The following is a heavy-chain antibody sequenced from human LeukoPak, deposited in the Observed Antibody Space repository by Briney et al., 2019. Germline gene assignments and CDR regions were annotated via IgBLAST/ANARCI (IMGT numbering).Heavy chain of an antibody. CDR1: GGSISSSSYY. V-gene: IGHV4-39*07. Sequence: SETLSLTCTVSGGSISSSSYYWGWIRQPPGKGLEWIGSIYYSGSTYYNPSLKSRVTISVDTSKNQFSLKLTSVTAADTAVYYCARDRTGRNTAQDDYWGQGTLVTVSS. D-gene: IGHD5-18*01. CDR3: ARDRTGRNTAQDDY. J-gene: IGHJ4*02. CDR2: IYYSGST.